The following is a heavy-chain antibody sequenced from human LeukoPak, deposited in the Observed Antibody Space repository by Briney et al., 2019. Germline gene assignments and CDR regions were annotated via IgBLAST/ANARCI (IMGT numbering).Heavy chain of an antibody. D-gene: IGHD2-15*01. CDR2: INPNSGGT. J-gene: IGHJ3*02. V-gene: IGHV1-2*04. CDR1: GYTFTGYY. CDR3: ARGGTCSGGSCYYPFDI. Sequence: ASVKVSCKASGYTFTGYYMHWVRQAPGQGLERMGWINPNSGGTNYAQKFQGWVTMTRDTSISTAYMELSRLRSDDTAVYYCARGGTCSGGSCYYPFDIWGQGTMVTVSS.